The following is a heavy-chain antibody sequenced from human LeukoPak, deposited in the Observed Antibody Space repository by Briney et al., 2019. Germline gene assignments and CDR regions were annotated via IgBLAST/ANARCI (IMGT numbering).Heavy chain of an antibody. CDR1: GGSFSGYY. J-gene: IGHJ4*02. V-gene: IGHV4-34*01. D-gene: IGHD4-11*01. CDR3: ARGCSNYEI. CDR2: INHSGST. Sequence: PSETLSLTCAVYGGSFSGYYWSWIRQPPGKGLEWIGEINHSGSTNYNPSLKSRVTISVDTSKNQFSLKLSSVTAADTAVYYCARGCSNYEIWGQGTLVTVSS.